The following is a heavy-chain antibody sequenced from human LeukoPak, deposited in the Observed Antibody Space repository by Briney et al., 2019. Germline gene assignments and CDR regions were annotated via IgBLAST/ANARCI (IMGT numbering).Heavy chain of an antibody. CDR1: GFTFSSYA. D-gene: IGHD2-15*01. Sequence: AGGSLRLSCAASGFTFSSYAMHWVRQAPGKGLEWVAVISYDGSNKYYADSVKGRFTISRDNSKNTLYLQMNSLRAEDTAMYYCARDSDIVVVVAYPYYFDYWGQGTLVTVSS. V-gene: IGHV3-30*04. CDR3: ARDSDIVVVVAYPYYFDY. J-gene: IGHJ4*02. CDR2: ISYDGSNK.